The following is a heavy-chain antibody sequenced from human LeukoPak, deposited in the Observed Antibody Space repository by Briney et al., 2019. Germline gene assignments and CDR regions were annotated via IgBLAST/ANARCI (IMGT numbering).Heavy chain of an antibody. CDR1: GYTFTGYY. Sequence: ASVKVSCKASGYTFTGYYMHWVRQAPGQGLEWMGWINPNSGGTNYAQKFQGRVTMTRDTSISTAYMELSRLRSDDTAVYYCARVADFWSGYSDYWGQGTLVTVSS. CDR2: INPNSGGT. J-gene: IGHJ4*02. V-gene: IGHV1-2*02. CDR3: ARVADFWSGYSDY. D-gene: IGHD3-3*01.